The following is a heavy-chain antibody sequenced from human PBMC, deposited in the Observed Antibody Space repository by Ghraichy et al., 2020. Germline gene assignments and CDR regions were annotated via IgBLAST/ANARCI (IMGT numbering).Heavy chain of an antibody. Sequence: GGSLRLSCAASGFTFSSYAMSWVRQAPGKGLEWVAAITGSTISTYYADSVKGRFTISRDNPKNTLYLQMNSLGAEDTAVYYCAKDVTLKYKSMDSGDYFDSWGQGTLVTVSS. CDR2: ITGSTIST. V-gene: IGHV3-23*01. D-gene: IGHD1-14*01. CDR3: AKDVTLKYKSMDSGDYFDS. CDR1: GFTFSSYA. J-gene: IGHJ4*02.